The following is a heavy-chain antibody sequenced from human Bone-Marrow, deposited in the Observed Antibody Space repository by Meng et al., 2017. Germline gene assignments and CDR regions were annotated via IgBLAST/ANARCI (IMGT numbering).Heavy chain of an antibody. Sequence: GESLKISCAASGFTFSSYAMHWVRQAPGKGLEWVAVISYDGSNKYYADSVKGRFTISRDNSKNTLYLQMNSLRAEDTAVYYCARDRYSSGWYSYYYYYYGMDVWGQGTMVTVSS. D-gene: IGHD6-19*01. J-gene: IGHJ6*02. CDR1: GFTFSSYA. CDR2: ISYDGSNK. V-gene: IGHV3-30*04. CDR3: ARDRYSSGWYSYYYYYYGMDV.